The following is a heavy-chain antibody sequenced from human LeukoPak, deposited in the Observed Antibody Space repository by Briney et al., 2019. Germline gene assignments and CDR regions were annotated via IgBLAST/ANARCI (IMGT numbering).Heavy chain of an antibody. D-gene: IGHD2-2*01. CDR1: GGTFSSYA. V-gene: IGHV1-69*01. Sequence: SVKVSCKASGGTFSSYAISWVRQAPGQGLEWMGGIIPIFGTANYAQKFQGRVTITADESTSTAYMELSSLRSEDPAVYYCARALGYCSSTSCLDYWGQGTLVTVSS. CDR3: ARALGYCSSTSCLDY. J-gene: IGHJ4*02. CDR2: IIPIFGTA.